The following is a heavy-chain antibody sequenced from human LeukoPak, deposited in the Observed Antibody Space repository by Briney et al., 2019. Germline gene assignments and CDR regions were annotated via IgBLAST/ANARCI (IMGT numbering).Heavy chain of an antibody. Sequence: SETLSLTCAVYGGSFSGYYWSWIRQPPGKGLEWIGEINHSGGTNYNPSLKSRVTISVDTSKNQFSLKLSSVTAADTAVYYCARQAPLRSYYYGSGSKIDYWGQGTLVTVSS. J-gene: IGHJ4*02. CDR3: ARQAPLRSYYYGSGSKIDY. CDR2: INHSGGT. D-gene: IGHD3-10*01. V-gene: IGHV4-34*01. CDR1: GGSFSGYY.